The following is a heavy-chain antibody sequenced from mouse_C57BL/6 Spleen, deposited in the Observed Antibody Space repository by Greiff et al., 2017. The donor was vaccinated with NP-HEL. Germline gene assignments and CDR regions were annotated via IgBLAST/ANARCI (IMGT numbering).Heavy chain of an antibody. CDR1: GFTFSSYA. CDR2: ISSGGDYI. V-gene: IGHV5-9-1*02. D-gene: IGHD2-4*01. J-gene: IGHJ2*01. Sequence: EVKVEESGEGLVKPGGSLKLSCAASGFTFSSYAMSWVRQTPEKRLEWVAYISSGGDYIYYADTVKGRSTISRDNARNTLYLQMSSLKSEDTAMYYCTRGGEDYDYYFDYWGQGTTLTVSS. CDR3: TRGGEDYDYYFDY.